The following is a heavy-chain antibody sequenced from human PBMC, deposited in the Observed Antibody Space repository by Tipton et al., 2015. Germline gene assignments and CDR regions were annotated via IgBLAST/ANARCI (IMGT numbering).Heavy chain of an antibody. V-gene: IGHV3-7*01. CDR1: GFTFSNYW. J-gene: IGHJ5*02. CDR2: IKYDGSEK. Sequence: SLRLSCVASGFTFSNYWMSWVRQSPAKGLEWVANIKYDGSEKYHVDSVKGRFTISRDNAEKSLDLQMNSLRAEDTAVYYCARGWSGDGSSNWFDPWGQGTLVTVSS. D-gene: IGHD5-24*01. CDR3: ARGWSGDGSSNWFDP.